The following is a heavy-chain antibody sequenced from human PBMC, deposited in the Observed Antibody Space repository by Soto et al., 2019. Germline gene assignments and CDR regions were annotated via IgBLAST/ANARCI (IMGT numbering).Heavy chain of an antibody. CDR3: AKGAPQRRWLQSSTLWDY. CDR2: ISGSGGST. J-gene: IGHJ4*02. Sequence: PGGSLRLSCAASGFTFSSYAMSWVRQAPGKGLEWVSAISGSGGSTYYADSVKGRFTISRDNSKNTLYLQMNSLRAEDTAVYYCAKGAPQRRWLQSSTLWDYWGQGTLVTVSS. D-gene: IGHD5-12*01. V-gene: IGHV3-23*01. CDR1: GFTFSSYA.